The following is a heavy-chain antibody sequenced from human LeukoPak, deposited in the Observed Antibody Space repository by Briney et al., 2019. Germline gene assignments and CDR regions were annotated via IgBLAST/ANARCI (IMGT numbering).Heavy chain of an antibody. V-gene: IGHV3-30*02. D-gene: IGHD3-10*01. CDR1: GFTFSSYG. J-gene: IGHJ4*02. CDR3: AKDQYYYGSGSYYKDY. CDR2: IRYDGSNK. Sequence: PGGSLRLSCAASGFTFSSYGMHWVRQAPGKGLEWVAFIRYDGSNKYYADSVKGRFTISRDNSKNTLYLQMNSLRAEDTAVYYCAKDQYYYGSGSYYKDYWGQGTLVTVSS.